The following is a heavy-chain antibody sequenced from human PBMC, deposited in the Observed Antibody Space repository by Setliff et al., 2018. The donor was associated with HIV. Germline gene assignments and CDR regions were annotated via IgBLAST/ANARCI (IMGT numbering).Heavy chain of an antibody. CDR1: GGPLTDHY. Sequence: SETLSLTCAVHGGPLTDHYWNWIRQSPGKGLEWIAEVHHTGYMNYNPSLKSRVTISRDTSTNQFSLKVSSVTAADTAIYYCAAFFVTPLTTQDFWGQGTLVTVPQ. D-gene: IGHD4-17*01. CDR2: VHHTGYM. V-gene: IGHV4-34*01. J-gene: IGHJ4*02. CDR3: AAFFVTPLTTQDF.